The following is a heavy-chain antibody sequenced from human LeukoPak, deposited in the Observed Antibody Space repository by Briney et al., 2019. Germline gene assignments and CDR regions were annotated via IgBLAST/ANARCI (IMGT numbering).Heavy chain of an antibody. D-gene: IGHD6-13*01. Sequence: SVKVSCKASGGTFSSYAISWVRQAPGQGLEWMGGIIPIFGTANYAQKFQGRVTITTDESTSTAYMELSSLRSEDTAVYYCARGFVGLRAAGPPYYYYMDVWGKGTTVTVSS. CDR2: IIPIFGTA. CDR1: GGTFSSYA. CDR3: ARGFVGLRAAGPPYYYYMDV. J-gene: IGHJ6*03. V-gene: IGHV1-69*05.